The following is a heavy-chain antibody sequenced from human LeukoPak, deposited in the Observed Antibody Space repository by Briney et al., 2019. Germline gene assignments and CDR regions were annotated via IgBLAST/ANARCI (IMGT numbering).Heavy chain of an antibody. CDR2: ISGGGIST. D-gene: IGHD2/OR15-2a*01. V-gene: IGHV3-23*01. CDR3: AKSGGTLVPHY. CDR1: GFTFSSYG. J-gene: IGHJ4*02. Sequence: GGSLRLSCAASGFTFSSYGMNWVRQAPGKGLEWVSAISGGGISTYYADSVKGRFTISRDNSKNTLYLQMNSLRAEDTAVYYRAKSGGTLVPHYWGQGTLVTVSS.